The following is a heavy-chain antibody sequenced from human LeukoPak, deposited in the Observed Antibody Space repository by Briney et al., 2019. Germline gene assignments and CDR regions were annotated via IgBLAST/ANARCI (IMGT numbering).Heavy chain of an antibody. J-gene: IGHJ6*03. V-gene: IGHV1-46*01. CDR1: GYTFTSYY. D-gene: IGHD6-13*01. CDR3: ARDGVAASDYYYYYYMGV. Sequence: GASVKVSCKASGYTFTSYYMHWVRQAPGHGLEWMGIINPSGGSTSYAQKFQGRVTMTRDMSTNTVYMELSSLRSEDTAVYYCARDGVAASDYYYYYYMGVWGKGTTVTVSS. CDR2: INPSGGST.